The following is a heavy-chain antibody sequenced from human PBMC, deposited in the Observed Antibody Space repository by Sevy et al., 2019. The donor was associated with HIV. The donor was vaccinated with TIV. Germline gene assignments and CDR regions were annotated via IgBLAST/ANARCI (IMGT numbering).Heavy chain of an antibody. V-gene: IGHV3-30*18. D-gene: IGHD3-3*02. CDR2: ISYDGSNK. Sequence: GGSLRLSCAASGFTFSSYGMHWVRQAPGKGLEWVAVISYDGSNKYYADSVKGRFTISRDNSKNTLYLQMNSLRAEDTAVYYCAKGRLGFLEGDGFDYWGQGTLVTVSS. CDR1: GFTFSSYG. J-gene: IGHJ4*02. CDR3: AKGRLGFLEGDGFDY.